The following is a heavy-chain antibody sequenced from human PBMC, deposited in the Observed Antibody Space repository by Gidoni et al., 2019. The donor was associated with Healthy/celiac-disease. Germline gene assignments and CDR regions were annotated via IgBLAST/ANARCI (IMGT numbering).Heavy chain of an antibody. CDR2: INHSGST. V-gene: IGHV4-34*01. CDR1: GGSFSGYY. Sequence: QVQLQQWGAGLLKPSETLSLTCAVYGGSFSGYYWSWIRQPPGNGLEWIGEINHSGSTNYNPSLKSRVTISVDTSKNQFSLKLSSVTAADTAVYYCAVWFGELFPEIDYWGQGTLVTVSS. CDR3: AVWFGELFPEIDY. D-gene: IGHD3-10*01. J-gene: IGHJ4*02.